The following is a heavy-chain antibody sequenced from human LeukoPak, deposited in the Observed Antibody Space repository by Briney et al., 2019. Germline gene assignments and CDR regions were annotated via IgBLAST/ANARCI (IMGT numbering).Heavy chain of an antibody. J-gene: IGHJ6*02. V-gene: IGHV3-30*18. Sequence: GRSLRLSCAASGFTFSSYGMHWVRQAPGKGLEWVAVISYDGSNKYYADSVKGRFTISRDNSKNTLYLQMNSLRAEDTAVYYCAKGGYVHYYYGMDVWGQGTTVTVSS. CDR1: GFTFSSYG. CDR2: ISYDGSNK. CDR3: AKGGYVHYYYGMDV. D-gene: IGHD5-12*01.